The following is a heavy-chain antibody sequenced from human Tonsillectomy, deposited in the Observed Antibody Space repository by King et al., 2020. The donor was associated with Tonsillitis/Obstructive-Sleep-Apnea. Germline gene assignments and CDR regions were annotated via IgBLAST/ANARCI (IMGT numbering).Heavy chain of an antibody. D-gene: IGHD3-16*01. Sequence: QLVQSGAEVKKPGESLRISCKGSGYSFTSYCIRWVRQMPGQGLEWMGRIDPSDAYTNYRPSFQGNVTISADKSTSTAYLQWSSLKASDTAMYYCSMGVMEAHCMDAWGQGTTVTVSS. J-gene: IGHJ6*02. CDR3: SMGVMEAHCMDA. CDR1: GYSFTSYC. CDR2: IDPSDAYT. V-gene: IGHV5-10-1*01.